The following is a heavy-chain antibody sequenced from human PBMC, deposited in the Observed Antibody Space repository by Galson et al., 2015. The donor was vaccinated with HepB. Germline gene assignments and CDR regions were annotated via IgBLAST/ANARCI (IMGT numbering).Heavy chain of an antibody. D-gene: IGHD6-6*01. CDR2: ISGSGGST. CDR3: AKSHDRDQLVGRLNDY. Sequence: SLRLSCAASGFTFGSYAMSWVRQAPGKGLEWVSTISGSGGSTYYADSVKGRFTISRDNSKNTLYLQMNSLRAEDTAVYYCAKSHDRDQLVGRLNDYWGQGTLVTVSS. J-gene: IGHJ4*02. CDR1: GFTFGSYA. V-gene: IGHV3-23*01.